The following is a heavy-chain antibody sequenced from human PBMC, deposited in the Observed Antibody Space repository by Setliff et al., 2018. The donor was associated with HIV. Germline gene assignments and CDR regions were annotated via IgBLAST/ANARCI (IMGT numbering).Heavy chain of an antibody. CDR1: GGTFSNYG. V-gene: IGHV1-69*05. D-gene: IGHD4-17*01. CDR2: IIPIFGTA. J-gene: IGHJ6*03. CDR3: ARETTVVMGDDVDNYHYSYMDV. Sequence: SVKVSCKASGGTFSNYGISWVRQAPGQGLEWMGRIIPIFGTANYAQEFQGRVTLTRDTSTSTVYMELSRLTSDDTAMYYCARETTVVMGDDVDNYHYSYMDVWGKGTTVTAP.